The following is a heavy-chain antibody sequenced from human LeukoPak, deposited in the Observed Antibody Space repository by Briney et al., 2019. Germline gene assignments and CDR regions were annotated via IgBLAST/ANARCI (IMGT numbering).Heavy chain of an antibody. V-gene: IGHV4-34*01. CDR3: ARLPYDYVWGSYRHHEDY. CDR2: INHSGST. CDR1: GGSFSGYY. D-gene: IGHD3-16*02. Sequence: SETLSHTCAVYGGSFSGYYWSWIRQRPGKGLEWIGEINHSGSTNYNPSLKSRVTISVDTSKNQFSLKLSSVTAADTAVYYCARLPYDYVWGSYRHHEDYWGQGTLVTVSS. J-gene: IGHJ4*02.